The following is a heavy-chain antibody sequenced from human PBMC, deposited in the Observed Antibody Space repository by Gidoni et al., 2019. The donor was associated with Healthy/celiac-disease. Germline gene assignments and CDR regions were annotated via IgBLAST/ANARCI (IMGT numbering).Heavy chain of an antibody. D-gene: IGHD3-22*01. CDR1: GGSISSYY. CDR2: IYTSGST. Sequence: QVQLQESGPGLVKPSETLSLTCTVSGGSISSYYWSWIRQPAGKGLEWIGRIYTSGSTNYNPSLKSRVTMSVDTSKNQFSLKLSSVTAADTAVYYCARCSAVITTYNWFDPWGQGTLVTVSS. CDR3: ARCSAVITTYNWFDP. V-gene: IGHV4-4*07. J-gene: IGHJ5*02.